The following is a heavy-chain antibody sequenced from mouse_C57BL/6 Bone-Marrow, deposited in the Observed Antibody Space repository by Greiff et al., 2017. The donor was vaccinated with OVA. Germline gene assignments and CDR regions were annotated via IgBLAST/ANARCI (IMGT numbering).Heavy chain of an antibody. J-gene: IGHJ3*01. V-gene: IGHV1-9*01. CDR3: GRGSNYGGFAD. Sequence: VQLQQSGAELMKPGASVKLSCKATGYTFTGYWIEWVKQRPGHGLEWIGEILPGSGSTNYNEKFKGKATFTADTSSNTAYMQISSETTEDSDVENWGRGSNYGGFADWGQGTLVTVSA. CDR1: GYTFTGYW. CDR2: ILPGSGST. D-gene: IGHD2-5*01.